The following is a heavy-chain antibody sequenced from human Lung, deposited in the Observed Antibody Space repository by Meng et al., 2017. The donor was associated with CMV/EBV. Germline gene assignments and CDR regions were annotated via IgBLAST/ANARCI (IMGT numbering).Heavy chain of an antibody. CDR1: GYTFNSYA. CDR2: INAGNGNT. CDR3: ARSSGWSRFDH. V-gene: IGHV1-3*01. D-gene: IGHD6-19*01. Sequence: QVQLVQSGXAVKKXXXSVKVSCKASGYTFNSYAMHWVRQAPGQRLEWMGWINAGNGNTKYSQRFQGRVTMTRDMSINTVYMELSRLTSDDTAVYYCARSSGWSRFDHWGQGTMVTVSA. J-gene: IGHJ4*02.